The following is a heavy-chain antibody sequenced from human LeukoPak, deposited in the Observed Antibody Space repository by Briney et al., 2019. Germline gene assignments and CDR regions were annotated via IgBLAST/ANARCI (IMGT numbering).Heavy chain of an antibody. CDR1: GYTFTSYG. CDR3: ALAERGNWFNP. J-gene: IGHJ5*02. CDR2: ISAYNGNT. Sequence: ASVKVSCKASGYTFTSYGISWVRQAPGQGLEWMGWISAYNGNTNYAQKLQGRVIMTTDTSTSTAYMELRSLRSDDTAVYYCALAERGNWFNPWGQGTLVTVSS. D-gene: IGHD2-15*01. V-gene: IGHV1-18*01.